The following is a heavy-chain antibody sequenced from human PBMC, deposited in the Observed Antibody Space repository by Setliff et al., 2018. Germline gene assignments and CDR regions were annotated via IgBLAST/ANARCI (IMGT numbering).Heavy chain of an antibody. CDR2: IRSKAYGGTT. CDR1: GFTFGDYA. D-gene: IGHD6-19*01. CDR3: TRASSIAVAGSSI. J-gene: IGHJ4*02. Sequence: GGSLRLSCTASGFTFGDYAMSWVRQAPGKGLEWVGFIRSKAYGGTTEYAASVKGRFTISRDDSKSIAYLQMNSLKTENTAVYYCTRASSIAVAGSSIWGQGTLVTVSS. V-gene: IGHV3-49*04.